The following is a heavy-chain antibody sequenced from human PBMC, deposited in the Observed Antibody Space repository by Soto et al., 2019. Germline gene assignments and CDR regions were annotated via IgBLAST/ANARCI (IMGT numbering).Heavy chain of an antibody. D-gene: IGHD3-10*01. Sequence: SETLSLTCTVSGGSISSPNFYWSWILHHPGKGLEWIGHIYYNGTTYYNPTLKSRVSISVDTSKNQFSLKLSSVTAADTAVYYCAGQPTAGSYYDLGSYYYYYAMDVWGQGTTVTVSS. CDR2: IYYNGTT. J-gene: IGHJ6*02. V-gene: IGHV4-31*03. CDR3: AGQPTAGSYYDLGSYYYYYAMDV. CDR1: GGSISSPNFY.